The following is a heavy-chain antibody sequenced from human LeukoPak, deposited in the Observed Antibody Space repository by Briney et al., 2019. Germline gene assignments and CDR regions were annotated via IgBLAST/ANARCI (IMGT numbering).Heavy chain of an antibody. D-gene: IGHD2/OR15-2a*01. J-gene: IGHJ4*02. CDR3: ASSFRVSLDH. CDR1: EFTFSSFT. V-gene: IGHV3-21*01. CDR2: I. Sequence: GGSLRLSCAASEFTFSSFTMNWVRQAPGKGLEWVSSIDSVKGRFTISRDNANNSLYLQINSLRVEDTAVYYCASSFRVSLDHWGQGALVIVSS.